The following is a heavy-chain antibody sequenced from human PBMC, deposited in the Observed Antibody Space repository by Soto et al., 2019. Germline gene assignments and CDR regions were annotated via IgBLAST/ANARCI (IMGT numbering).Heavy chain of an antibody. CDR3: ARAGITGTTFDY. V-gene: IGHV3-30*03. D-gene: IGHD1-7*01. CDR2: ISYDGSNK. Sequence: GGSLRLSCAASGFTFSSYGMHWVRQAPGKGLEWVAVISYDGSNKYYAYSVKGRFTISRDNSKNTLYLQMNSLRAEDTAVYYCARAGITGTTFDYWGHGTLVTVSS. J-gene: IGHJ4*01. CDR1: GFTFSSYG.